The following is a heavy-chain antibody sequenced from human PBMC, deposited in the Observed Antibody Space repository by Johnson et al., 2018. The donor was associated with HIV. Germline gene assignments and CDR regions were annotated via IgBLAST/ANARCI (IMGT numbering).Heavy chain of an antibody. V-gene: IGHV3-30*03. CDR2: ISYDGSNK. D-gene: IGHD2-21*02. J-gene: IGHJ3*02. CDR1: GFTFSSYA. Sequence: QVQLVESGGGVVQPGRSLRLSCAASGFTFSSYAMHWVRQAPGKGLEWVAVISYDGSNKYYADSVKGRFTISRDNYKDTLYLQMNSLRAEDTAVYYCARDPAHCGGDCYPSDAFDIWGQGTMVTVSS. CDR3: ARDPAHCGGDCYPSDAFDI.